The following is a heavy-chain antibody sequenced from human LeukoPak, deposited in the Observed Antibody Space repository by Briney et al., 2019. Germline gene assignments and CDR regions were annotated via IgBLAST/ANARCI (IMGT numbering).Heavy chain of an antibody. J-gene: IGHJ4*02. CDR2: IYHSGNT. CDR1: GGSISSSNW. CDR3: ARAPAYSSSWYKQRGTDFDY. V-gene: IGHV4-4*02. D-gene: IGHD6-13*01. Sequence: SETLSLTCDVSGGSISSSNWWSWVRQPPGKGLEWIGEIYHSGNTNYNPSLKSRVTISVDTSKNQFSLKLSSVTAADTAVYYCARAPAYSSSWYKQRGTDFDYWGQGTLVTVSS.